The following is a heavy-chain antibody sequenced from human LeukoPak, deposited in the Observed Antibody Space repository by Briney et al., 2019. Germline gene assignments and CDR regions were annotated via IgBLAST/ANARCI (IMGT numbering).Heavy chain of an antibody. V-gene: IGHV4-38-2*01. CDR3: ARMIAAAGRGGFDY. CDR2: IYHSGST. Sequence: PSETLSLTCGVSGYSISSGYYWGWIRQPPGKGLEWIGSIYHSGSTYYNPSLKSRVTISVDTSKNQFSLKLSSVTAADTAVYYCARMIAAAGRGGFDYWGQGTLVTVSS. CDR1: GYSISSGYY. D-gene: IGHD6-13*01. J-gene: IGHJ4*02.